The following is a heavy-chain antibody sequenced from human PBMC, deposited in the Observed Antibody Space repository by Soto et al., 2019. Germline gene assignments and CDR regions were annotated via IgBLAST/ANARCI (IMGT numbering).Heavy chain of an antibody. D-gene: IGHD3-10*01. V-gene: IGHV4-4*02. Sequence: QVQLQESGPGLVKPSGTLSLTCAVSGGSISSHHWWTWVRQSPGQGLEWIGEIFHGGTTNYSPSLKSRVTISIDKSKNEFSLNLSSVTAADMAVYYCSRWAYGSYTFGLDVWGQGTTVTVSS. J-gene: IGHJ6*02. CDR1: GGSISSHHW. CDR2: IFHGGTT. CDR3: SRWAYGSYTFGLDV.